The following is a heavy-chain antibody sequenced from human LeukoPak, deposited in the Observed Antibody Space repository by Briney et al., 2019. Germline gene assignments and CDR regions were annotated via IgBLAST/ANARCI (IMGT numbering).Heavy chain of an antibody. Sequence: SETLSFTCTVFGGSISSGGYYWSWIRQHPGKGLEWIGYIYYSGSTYYNPSLKSRVTISVDTSKNQFSLKLSSVTAADTAVYYCARDDVAAANFDYWGQGTLVTVSS. J-gene: IGHJ4*02. D-gene: IGHD6-13*01. CDR1: GGSISSGGYY. CDR2: IYYSGST. CDR3: ARDDVAAANFDY. V-gene: IGHV4-31*03.